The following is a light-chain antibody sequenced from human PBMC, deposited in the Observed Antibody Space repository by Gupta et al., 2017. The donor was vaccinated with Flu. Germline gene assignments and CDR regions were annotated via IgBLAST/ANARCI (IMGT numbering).Light chain of an antibody. CDR2: RSD. V-gene: IGLV1-47*01. Sequence: QSVLTQPPSTSGTPGQRVTISCSGGNSNIGGNYVFWYQQLPGTAPKLLIYRSDERPPGVPDRFSASKSGTSASPAISGLRAEDEAYYYCAAWDDSLSGVVFGGGTKLAVL. CDR3: AAWDDSLSGVV. J-gene: IGLJ2*01. CDR1: NSNIGGNY.